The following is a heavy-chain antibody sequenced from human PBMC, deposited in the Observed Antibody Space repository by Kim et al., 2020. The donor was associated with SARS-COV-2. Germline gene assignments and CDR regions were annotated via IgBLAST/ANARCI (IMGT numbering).Heavy chain of an antibody. Sequence: GGSLRLSCEASGFTFSDYYMSWIRQAPGKGLEWVSYISSSGSTIYYADSVKGRFTISRDNAKNSLYLKMNSLRAEDTAVYYCARQQLGDYVYYYYYMDVWGKGTTVTVSS. D-gene: IGHD3-16*01. CDR2: ISSSGSTI. V-gene: IGHV3-11*01. CDR1: GFTFSDYY. J-gene: IGHJ6*03. CDR3: ARQQLGDYVYYYYYMDV.